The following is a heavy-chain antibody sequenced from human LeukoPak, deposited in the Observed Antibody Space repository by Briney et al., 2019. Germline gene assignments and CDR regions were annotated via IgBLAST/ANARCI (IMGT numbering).Heavy chain of an antibody. D-gene: IGHD4-17*01. CDR2: ISSSSSYI. CDR3: ARDTWTTVTHIFDY. CDR1: GFTFSSYS. Sequence: GGSLRLSCAASGFTFSSYSMNWVRQAPGKGLEWVSSISSSSSYIYYADSVTGRFTISRDNAKKSLYLQMNSLRVEDTAVYYCARDTWTTVTHIFDYWGQGTLVTVSS. J-gene: IGHJ4*02. V-gene: IGHV3-21*01.